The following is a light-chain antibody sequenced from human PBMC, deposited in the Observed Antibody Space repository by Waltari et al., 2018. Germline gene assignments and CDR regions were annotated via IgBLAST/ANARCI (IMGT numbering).Light chain of an antibody. J-gene: IGLJ3*02. CDR1: TSDAGGHNH. CDR2: DVN. V-gene: IGLV2-14*03. CDR3: NSFTDSVTWV. Sequence: QSALTQPASVSGSPGESITISCTGTTSDAGGHNHGSWYQHHPGNAPKLMIHDVNKRPSGVANRFSGSKSGTTASLTISGLQAEDEADYYCNSFTDSVTWVFGGGTKLPVL.